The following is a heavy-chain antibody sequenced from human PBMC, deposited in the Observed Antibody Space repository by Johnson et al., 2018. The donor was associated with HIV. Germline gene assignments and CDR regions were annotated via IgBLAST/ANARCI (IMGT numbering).Heavy chain of an antibody. V-gene: IGHV3-30*03. CDR2: ISYDGSNK. J-gene: IGHJ3*02. Sequence: QVQLVESGGGLIQPGGSLRLSCAASGFSVSSNYMSWVRQAPGKGLEWVAVISYDGSNKYYADSVKGRFTISRDNSKNTLYLQMNSLRAEDTAVYYCARGGAAAGPDAFDIWGQGTMVTVSS. CDR1: GFSVSSNY. D-gene: IGHD6-13*01. CDR3: ARGGAAAGPDAFDI.